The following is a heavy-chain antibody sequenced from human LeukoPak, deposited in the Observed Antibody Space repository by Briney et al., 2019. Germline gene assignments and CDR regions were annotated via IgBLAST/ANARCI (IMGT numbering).Heavy chain of an antibody. J-gene: IGHJ4*02. CDR1: GFTFSSYA. D-gene: IGHD2-8*01. V-gene: IGHV3-23*01. Sequence: GGSLRLSCAASGFTFSSYAMSWVRQAPGKGLEWVSGISYDGGRTYYTDSVKGRFTISRDNSKNTLSLQMNSLRAEDTAVYYCAQLCAGVSVGSCFDCWGQGTLVTVSS. CDR3: AQLCAGVSVGSCFDC. CDR2: ISYDGGRT.